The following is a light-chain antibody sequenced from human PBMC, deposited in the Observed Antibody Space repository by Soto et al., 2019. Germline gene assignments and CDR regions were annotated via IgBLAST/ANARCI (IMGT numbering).Light chain of an antibody. CDR3: VLYMGSGTWV. Sequence: QTVVTQEPSFSVSPVGTVTLTCGLSSGSVSTSYYPSWYQQTPGQAPRTLIYSTNTRSSGVPDRFSGSILGNKAALTITGAQTDDESDYYCVLYMGSGTWVFGGGTKVTVL. V-gene: IGLV8-61*01. CDR1: SGSVSTSYY. CDR2: STN. J-gene: IGLJ3*02.